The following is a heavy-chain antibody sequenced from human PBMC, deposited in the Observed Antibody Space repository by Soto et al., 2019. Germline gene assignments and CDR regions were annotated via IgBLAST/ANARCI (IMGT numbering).Heavy chain of an antibody. J-gene: IGHJ4*02. D-gene: IGHD6-6*01. CDR3: AKMFREYSSSPAGY. Sequence: PGGSLRLSCAASGFTFSSYAMSWVRQAPGKGLEWVSSISGSGGSTYYADSVKGRFTISRDNSKNTLYLQMNSLRAEDTAVYYCAKMFREYSSSPAGYWGLGTLVTVSS. V-gene: IGHV3-23*01. CDR1: GFTFSSYA. CDR2: ISGSGGST.